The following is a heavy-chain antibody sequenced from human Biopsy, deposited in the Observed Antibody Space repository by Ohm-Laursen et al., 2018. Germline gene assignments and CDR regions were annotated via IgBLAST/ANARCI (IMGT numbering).Heavy chain of an antibody. J-gene: IGHJ4*02. CDR3: AKDLGQVTAAIGY. D-gene: IGHD2-21*02. CDR1: GFMFGDYV. Sequence: SPRLSCAASGFMFGDYVMYWVRQAPGKGLEWVSGITWNSGSIGYADSVKGRFSIFRDNAKHSLYLQMNSLRAEDTALYYCAKDLGQVTAAIGYWGQGTLVTVSS. CDR2: ITWNSGSI. V-gene: IGHV3-9*01.